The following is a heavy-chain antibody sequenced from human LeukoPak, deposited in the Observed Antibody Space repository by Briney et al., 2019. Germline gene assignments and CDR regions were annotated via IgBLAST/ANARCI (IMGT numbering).Heavy chain of an antibody. J-gene: IGHJ6*02. V-gene: IGHV4-59*01. CDR3: ARVSYCSGGSCYFGYYGMDV. D-gene: IGHD2-15*01. CDR2: IYYSGST. Sequence: SETLSLTCTISGGSISSYYWSWIRQPPGKGLEWIGYIYYSGSTNYNPSLKSRVTISVDTSKNQFSLKLSSVTAADTAVYYCARVSYCSGGSCYFGYYGMDVWGQGTTVTVSS. CDR1: GGSISSYY.